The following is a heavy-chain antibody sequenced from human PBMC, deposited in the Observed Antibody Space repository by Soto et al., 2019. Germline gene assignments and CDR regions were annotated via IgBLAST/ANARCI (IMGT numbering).Heavy chain of an antibody. J-gene: IGHJ2*01. CDR2: IFSNDEK. V-gene: IGHV2-26*01. CDR1: GFSLSNARMG. CDR3: ARMTGDEYGDPGWYWYCER. Sequence: SGPTLVNPTATLTLTCTVSGFSLSNARMGVSWIRQPPGKALELLAHIFSNDEKSYRTSLKSRLTISKDTSKSHVVLTMTNMYPVDTATYYCARMTGDEYGDPGWYWYCERWGRGTLVTVSS. D-gene: IGHD4-17*01.